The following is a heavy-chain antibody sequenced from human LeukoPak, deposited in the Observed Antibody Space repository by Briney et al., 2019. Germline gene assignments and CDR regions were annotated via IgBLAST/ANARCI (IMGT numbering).Heavy chain of an antibody. D-gene: IGHD2-2*01. CDR1: GGSIGNVNSC. V-gene: IGHV4-30-2*01. CDR3: ARRFYQLPSRGLSTATEYYMDV. Sequence: SETLSLTCPVSGGSIGNVNSCWSWIRQPPGKGLAWIGYIYHSGSTYCNPSLKSRVTISVDTSKNQFSLKLNSVTAADTAVYYCARRFYQLPSRGLSTATEYYMDVWGKGTTVTVSS. CDR2: IYHSGST. J-gene: IGHJ6*03.